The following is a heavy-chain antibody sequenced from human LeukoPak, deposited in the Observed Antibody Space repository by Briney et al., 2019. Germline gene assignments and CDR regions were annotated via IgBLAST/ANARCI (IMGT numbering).Heavy chain of an antibody. D-gene: IGHD2-15*01. Sequence: ASVKVSCKASGYTFTGYYMHWVRQAPGQGLEWMGRINPNSGGTNYAQKFQGRGTMTRDTSISTACMELSRLRSDDTAVYYCARGYDIVVVVAASWFDPWGQGTLVTVSS. CDR3: ARGYDIVVVVAASWFDP. CDR2: INPNSGGT. J-gene: IGHJ5*02. V-gene: IGHV1-2*06. CDR1: GYTFTGYY.